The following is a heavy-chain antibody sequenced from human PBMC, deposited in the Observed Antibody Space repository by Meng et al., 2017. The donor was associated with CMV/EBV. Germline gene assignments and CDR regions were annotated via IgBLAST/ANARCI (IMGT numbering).Heavy chain of an antibody. CDR3: ARDLYCSSTSCYLGYYYYYYGMDV. CDR2: IIPIFGTA. CDR1: GGTFSSYA. V-gene: IGHV1-69*05. D-gene: IGHD2-2*01. Sequence: SVKVSCKASGGTFSSYAISWVRQAPGQGLEWMGGIIPIFGTANYAQKFQGRVTITTDESTSTAYMELSSLRSEDTAVYYCARDLYCSSTSCYLGYYYYYYGMDVWGRGTTVTVSS. J-gene: IGHJ6*02.